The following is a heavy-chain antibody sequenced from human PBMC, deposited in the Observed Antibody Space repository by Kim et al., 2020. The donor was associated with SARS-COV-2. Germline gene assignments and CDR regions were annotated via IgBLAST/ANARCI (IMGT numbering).Heavy chain of an antibody. Sequence: SETLSLTCTVSGASINNNYWTWIRQCPEKGLEWIGYIHSTGTTEYNPSLEGRVTLSIDTSRNQFSLTLRSVTAADTAMYFCGRNGVYLDVWGKGTTVTVSS. CDR3: GRNGVYLDV. D-gene: IGHD2-8*01. J-gene: IGHJ6*03. CDR2: IHSTGTT. CDR1: GASINNNY. V-gene: IGHV4-59*08.